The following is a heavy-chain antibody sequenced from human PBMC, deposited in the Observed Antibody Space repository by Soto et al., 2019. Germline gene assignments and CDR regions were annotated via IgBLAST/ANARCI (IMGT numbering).Heavy chain of an antibody. Sequence: QVQLVQSGAGVKKPGSSVKVSCKASGGTFSSYTISWVRQAPGQGLEWMGRIIPILGIANYAQKFQGRVTITADKSTSTAYMELSSLRSEDTAVYYCAMESAFYYYMDVWGKGTTVTVSS. D-gene: IGHD3-10*01. V-gene: IGHV1-69*02. J-gene: IGHJ6*03. CDR2: IIPILGIA. CDR1: GGTFSSYT. CDR3: AMESAFYYYMDV.